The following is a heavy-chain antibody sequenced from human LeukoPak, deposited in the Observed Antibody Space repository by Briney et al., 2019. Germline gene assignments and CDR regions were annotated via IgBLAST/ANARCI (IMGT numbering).Heavy chain of an antibody. D-gene: IGHD2-21*02. Sequence: PGGSLRLSCAASGFTFSNYGMHWVRQAPGKGLEWVAIISYDGTIKYYADSVKGRFTISRDNPRNTLYLQMNSLRAEDTAVYFCSRDPRSAFCGDDCYSGFDYWGQGTLVTVSS. CDR2: ISYDGTIK. CDR3: SRDPRSAFCGDDCYSGFDY. V-gene: IGHV3-30*19. CDR1: GFTFSNYG. J-gene: IGHJ4*02.